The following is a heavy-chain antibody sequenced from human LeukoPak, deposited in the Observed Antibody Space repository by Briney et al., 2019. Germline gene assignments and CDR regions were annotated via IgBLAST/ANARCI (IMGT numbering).Heavy chain of an antibody. Sequence: PGRSLRLSCAASGFTFSSYAMHWVRQAPGKGLEWVAVISYDGSNKYYADSVKGRFVISRDNSKNTLYLQMNSLRAEDTAVYYCAKELDSNFWSGRHAAFGSWGQGTLVTVSS. V-gene: IGHV3-30*09. J-gene: IGHJ4*02. D-gene: IGHD3-3*01. CDR3: AKELDSNFWSGRHAAFGS. CDR2: ISYDGSNK. CDR1: GFTFSSYA.